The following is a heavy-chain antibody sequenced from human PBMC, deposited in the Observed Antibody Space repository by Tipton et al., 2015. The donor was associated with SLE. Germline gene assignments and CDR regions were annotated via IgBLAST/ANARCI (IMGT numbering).Heavy chain of an antibody. CDR1: GFNFGALW. CDR3: TRGIDPGSSRISDY. D-gene: IGHD2-15*01. Sequence: SLRLSCVASGFNFGALWMHWVRQAPGKGLVWMSRTNQGGAIRSYEDSVKGRFIISRDNSKSTLYLQMNNVRVEDTALYYCTRGIDPGSSRISDYWGQGTMVSVSS. CDR2: TNQGGAIR. V-gene: IGHV3-74*01. J-gene: IGHJ4*02.